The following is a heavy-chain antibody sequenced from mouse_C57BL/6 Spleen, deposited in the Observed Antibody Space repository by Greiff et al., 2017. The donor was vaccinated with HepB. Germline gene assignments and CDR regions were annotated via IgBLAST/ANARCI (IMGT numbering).Heavy chain of an antibody. CDR1: GYSITSGYD. D-gene: IGHD4-1*01. CDR2: ISYSGNT. J-gene: IGHJ2*01. V-gene: IGHV3-1*01. Sequence: EVQRVESGPGLVKPSQSLSLTCTVTGYSITSGYDWHWIRHFPGNQLEWMGYISYSGNTNYNPSLKSRITFTHDTSKNHFFLKLNSVTTEDTATYYCARSHGWDRENYFDYWGQGTPLTVSS. CDR3: ARSHGWDRENYFDY.